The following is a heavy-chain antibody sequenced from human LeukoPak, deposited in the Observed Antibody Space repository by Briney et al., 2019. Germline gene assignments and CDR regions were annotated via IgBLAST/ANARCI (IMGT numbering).Heavy chain of an antibody. J-gene: IGHJ4*02. V-gene: IGHV4-39*07. CDR2: IYYSGST. D-gene: IGHD5-24*01. Sequence: SETLSLTCTVSGGSISSSSYYWGWIRQPPGKGLGWIGSIYYSGSTYYNPSLKSRVTISVDTSKNQFSLKLSSVTAADTAVYYCARGERRDGYNPRDWGQGTLVTVSS. CDR1: GGSISSSSYY. CDR3: ARGERRDGYNPRD.